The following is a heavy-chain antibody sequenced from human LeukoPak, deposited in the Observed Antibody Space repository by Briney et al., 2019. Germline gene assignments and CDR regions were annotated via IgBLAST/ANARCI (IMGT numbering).Heavy chain of an antibody. J-gene: IGHJ5*02. CDR3: ARRAVLMPYAIGGWFDP. Sequence: GASVKVSCKASGGTFSSYAISWVRQAPGQGLEWMGRIIPILGIANYAQKFQGRVTITADKSTSTAYMELSSLRSEDTAVYYCARRAVLMPYAIGGWFDPWGQGTLVTVSS. V-gene: IGHV1-69*04. CDR2: IIPILGIA. CDR1: GGTFSSYA. D-gene: IGHD2-8*01.